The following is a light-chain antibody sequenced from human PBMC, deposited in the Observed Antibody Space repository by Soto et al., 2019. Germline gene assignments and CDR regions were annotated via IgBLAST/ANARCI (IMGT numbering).Light chain of an antibody. CDR1: QSISIC. Sequence: DIQMTQSPSTPSASVGDRVTITCRASQSISICLAWYQQKPGKAPKILIYKASSLESGVPSRFSGSGSGTEFTLTISSLQPDDFATYYCQQYSTYTPRTFGQGTKVDI. J-gene: IGKJ1*01. CDR3: QQYSTYTPRT. V-gene: IGKV1-5*03. CDR2: KAS.